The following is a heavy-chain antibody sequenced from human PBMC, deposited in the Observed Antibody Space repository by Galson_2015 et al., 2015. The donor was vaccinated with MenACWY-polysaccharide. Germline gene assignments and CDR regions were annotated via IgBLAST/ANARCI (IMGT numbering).Heavy chain of an antibody. J-gene: IGHJ3*02. CDR1: GFTFSSYW. CDR3: VREGENAVAVTLDI. V-gene: IGHV3-74*01. D-gene: IGHD6-19*01. CDR2: INSDGST. Sequence: SLRLSCAASGFTFSSYWMNWVRQAPGKGLVWVSRINSDGSTSYADSVKGRFTMSRDNAKNTVYLQMNSLRAEDTAVYYCVREGENAVAVTLDIWGQGTMVTVSS.